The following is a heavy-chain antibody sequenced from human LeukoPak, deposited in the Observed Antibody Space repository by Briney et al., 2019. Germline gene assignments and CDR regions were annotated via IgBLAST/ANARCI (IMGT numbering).Heavy chain of an antibody. CDR3: AGHHPRNTVDF. J-gene: IGHJ4*02. CDR1: GGSISSYY. D-gene: IGHD2/OR15-2a*01. V-gene: IGHV4-59*08. CDR2: IYYSGST. Sequence: SETLPLTCTVSGGSISSYYWSWIRQPPGKGLEWIGYIYYSGSTNYNPSLKSRVTMSVDTSKNQFSLKLSSVTAADTAVYYCAGHHPRNTVDFWGQGTLVTVSS.